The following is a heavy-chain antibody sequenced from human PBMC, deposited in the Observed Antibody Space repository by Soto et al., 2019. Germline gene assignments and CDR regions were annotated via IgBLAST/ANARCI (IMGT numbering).Heavy chain of an antibody. CDR1: GFTFSSYS. D-gene: IGHD3-9*01. V-gene: IGHV3-21*01. CDR3: ARVGGYYDILTGYYYYYYGMDV. Sequence: GGSLRLSCAASGFTFSSYSMNWVRQAPEKGLEWVSSISSSSSYIYYADSVKGRFTISRDNAKNSLYLQMNSLRAEDTAVYYCARVGGYYDILTGYYYYYYGMDVWGQGTTVTVSS. CDR2: ISSSSSYI. J-gene: IGHJ6*02.